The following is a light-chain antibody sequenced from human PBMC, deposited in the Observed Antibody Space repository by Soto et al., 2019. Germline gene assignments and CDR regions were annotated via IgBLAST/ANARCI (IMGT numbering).Light chain of an antibody. CDR1: SSDVGAYNY. CDR3: SSYTGAYTLV. J-gene: IGLJ1*01. Sequence: QSALAQPASVSGSPGQSIAISCTGTSSDVGAYNYVSWYQQHPGKAPKLIVHEVSDRPSGVSDRFSGSKSGITASLTISGLQAEDEADYYCSSYTGAYTLVFGTGTKLTVL. CDR2: EVS. V-gene: IGLV2-14*01.